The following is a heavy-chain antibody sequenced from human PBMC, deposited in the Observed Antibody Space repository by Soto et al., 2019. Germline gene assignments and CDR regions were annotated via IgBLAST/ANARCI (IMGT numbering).Heavy chain of an antibody. Sequence: ASVKVSCKASGYTFTSYDINWVRQATGQGLEWMGWMNPNSGNTGYAQKFQGRVTMTRNTSISTAYMELSSLRSEDTAVYYCARAVAGTSFDDYWGQGTLVTVSS. CDR1: GYTFTSYD. D-gene: IGHD6-19*01. V-gene: IGHV1-8*01. CDR2: MNPNSGNT. J-gene: IGHJ4*02. CDR3: ARAVAGTSFDDY.